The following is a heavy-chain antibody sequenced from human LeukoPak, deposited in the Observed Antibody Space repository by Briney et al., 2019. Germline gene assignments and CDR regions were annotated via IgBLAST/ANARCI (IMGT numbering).Heavy chain of an antibody. D-gene: IGHD2-2*01. CDR1: GYSFTSYW. CDR2: IYPGESDT. J-gene: IGHJ5*02. Sequence: GESLKISCKGSGYSFTSYWIGWVRQMPGKGLEWMGIIYPGESDTRYSPSFQGQVTISADKSISTAYLQWSSLKASDTAMYYCARGRDIVVVPAANWFDPWGQGTLVTVSS. CDR3: ARGRDIVVVPAANWFDP. V-gene: IGHV5-51*01.